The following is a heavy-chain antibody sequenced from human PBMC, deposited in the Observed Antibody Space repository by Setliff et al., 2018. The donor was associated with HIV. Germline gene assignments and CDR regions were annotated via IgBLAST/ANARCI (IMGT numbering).Heavy chain of an antibody. CDR1: CFTFSNAW. J-gene: IGHJ4*02. CDR2: IKSETDGGTT. D-gene: IGHD6-19*01. V-gene: IGHV3-15*01. CDR3: LGWFI. Sequence: PGGSLRLSCAASCFTFSNAWMSWVRQAPGKGLVWLGHIKSETDGGTTDYAAPVKGRFTISRDDSKNTVYLHMNSLETEDTAVYYCLGWFIRGQGTLVTVSS.